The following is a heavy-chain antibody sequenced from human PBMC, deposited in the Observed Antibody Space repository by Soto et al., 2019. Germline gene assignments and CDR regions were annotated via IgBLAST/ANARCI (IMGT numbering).Heavy chain of an antibody. V-gene: IGHV4-30-2*06. J-gene: IGHJ3*01. CDR2: VSHSGSP. Sequence: SLSLTFAVSGGSVSSGVFSWNWIRQSPGQGLEWIGYVSHSGSPYYTASLRSRVTISLDKSTNQISLNLTSVTPADTAVYFCARGHYYYALDVWGQGTMVTVSS. CDR1: GGSVSSGVFS. D-gene: IGHD3-10*01. CDR3: ARGHYYYALDV.